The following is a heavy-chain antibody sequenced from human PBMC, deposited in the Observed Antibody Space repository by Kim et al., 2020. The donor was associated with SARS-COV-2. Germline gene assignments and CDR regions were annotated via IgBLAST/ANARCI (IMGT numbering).Heavy chain of an antibody. J-gene: IGHJ5*01. D-gene: IGHD2-15*01. CDR3: ARESPWCSGDTCYSRWFNS. CDR1: GDSVSSKSAA. Sequence: SQTLSLTCAISGDSVSSKSAAWNWIRQSPSRGLEWLGRTYYRSKWSNDYAVSVKSRITISPDTSKNHFSLQLNSVTPEDTAVYYCARESPWCSGDTCYSRWFNSWGQGTLVTVSS. CDR2: TYYRSKWSN. V-gene: IGHV6-1*01.